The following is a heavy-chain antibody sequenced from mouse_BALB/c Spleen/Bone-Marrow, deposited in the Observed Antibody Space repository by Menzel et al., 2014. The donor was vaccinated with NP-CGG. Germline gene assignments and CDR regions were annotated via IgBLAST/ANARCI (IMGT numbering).Heavy chain of an antibody. CDR3: ARDLDY. CDR2: ISTYYGDA. J-gene: IGHJ2*01. V-gene: IGHV1-67*01. Sequence: VQLQQSGPELVKPGASVKISCKASGYTFTDYAMHWVRQGHAKSLEWIGVISTYYGDATYNQKFEGKATMTVDKSSSTAYMELARLTSEDSAIYYCARDLDYWGQGTTLTVSS. CDR1: GYTFTDYA.